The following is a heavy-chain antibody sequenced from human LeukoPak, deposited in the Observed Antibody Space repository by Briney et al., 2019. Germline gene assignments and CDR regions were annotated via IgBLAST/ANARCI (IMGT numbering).Heavy chain of an antibody. D-gene: IGHD2-2*01. CDR2: IIPIFGTA. Sequence: ASVKVSCKASGDTFIPYTFSWVRQAPGQGLEWMGGIIPIFGTANYAQKFQGRVTITADESTSTAYMELSSLRSEDTAVYYCARGGQLGGSSTDPYYFDYWGQGTLVTVSS. J-gene: IGHJ4*02. CDR1: GDTFIPYT. V-gene: IGHV1-69*13. CDR3: ARGGQLGGSSTDPYYFDY.